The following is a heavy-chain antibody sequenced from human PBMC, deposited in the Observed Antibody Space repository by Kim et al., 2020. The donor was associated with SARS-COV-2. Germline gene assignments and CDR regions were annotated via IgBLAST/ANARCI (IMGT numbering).Heavy chain of an antibody. D-gene: IGHD2-2*02. J-gene: IGHJ3*02. CDR3: ARDLGYCSSTSCYSGAFDI. Sequence: SRVTISVDTSKNQFSLKLSSVTAADTAVYYCARDLGYCSSTSCYSGAFDIWGQGTMVTVSS. V-gene: IGHV4-59*01.